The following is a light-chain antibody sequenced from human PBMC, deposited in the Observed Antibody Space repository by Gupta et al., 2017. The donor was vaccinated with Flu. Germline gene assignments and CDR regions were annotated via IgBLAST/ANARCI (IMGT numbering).Light chain of an antibody. J-gene: IGLJ2*01. Sequence: RIDIGDYVYVSWYQQHPGKSPKLIIYEVSKRPSGVSSRFSGSKSDTTASLTISGLQAEDEAHYFCASYTSTSALGLFGGGTKLTVL. CDR2: EVS. CDR3: ASYTSTSALGL. CDR1: RIDIGDYVY. V-gene: IGLV2-14*03.